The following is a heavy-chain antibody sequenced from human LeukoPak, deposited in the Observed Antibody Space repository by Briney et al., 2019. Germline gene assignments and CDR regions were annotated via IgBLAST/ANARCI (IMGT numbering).Heavy chain of an antibody. J-gene: IGHJ6*03. V-gene: IGHV3-48*04. CDR3: ASRTGSTGYYYYMDV. D-gene: IGHD1-7*01. Sequence: GGSLRLSCEASEFTFSRHSMNWVRQSPGKGLEWVSYISSSGRTIYYADSVKGRFTISRDNVKNSVDLQMNSLRAEDTAIYYCASRTGSTGYYYYMDVWGNGTTVTVS. CDR2: ISSSGRTI. CDR1: EFTFSRHS.